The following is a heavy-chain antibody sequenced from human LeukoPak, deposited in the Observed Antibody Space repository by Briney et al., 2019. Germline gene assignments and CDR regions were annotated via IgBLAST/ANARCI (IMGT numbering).Heavy chain of an antibody. J-gene: IGHJ5*02. CDR3: ARDRYYDSSGYSYGFDP. D-gene: IGHD3-22*01. V-gene: IGHV7-4-1*02. CDR2: INTNTGNP. Sequence: GASVKVSCKASGYTFTSYAMNWVRQAPGQGLEGMGWINTNTGNPTYAQGFTGRCGFSWGTAVSTAYLQISSLKAEDTAVYYCARDRYYDSSGYSYGFDPWGQGTLVTVSS. CDR1: GYTFTSYA.